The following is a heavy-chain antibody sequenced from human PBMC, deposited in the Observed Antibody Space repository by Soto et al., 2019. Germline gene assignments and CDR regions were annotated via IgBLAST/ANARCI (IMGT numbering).Heavy chain of an antibody. J-gene: IGHJ4*02. CDR2: ISYDGSNK. CDR3: AKSPRSIAVAEY. V-gene: IGHV3-30*18. Sequence: GGSLRLSCAASGFTFSSYGMHWVRQAPGKGLEWVAVISYDGSNKYYADSVKGRFTISRDNSKNTLYLQMNSLRAEDTAVYYCAKSPRSIAVAEYWGQGTLVTVSS. CDR1: GFTFSSYG. D-gene: IGHD6-19*01.